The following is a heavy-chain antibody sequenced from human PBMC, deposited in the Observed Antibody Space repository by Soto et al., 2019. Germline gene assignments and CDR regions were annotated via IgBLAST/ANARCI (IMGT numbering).Heavy chain of an antibody. V-gene: IGHV3-21*01. Sequence: GGSLRLSCAASGFTFSSYSMNWVRQAPGKGLEWVSSISSSSSYIYYADSVKGRFTISRDNAKNSLYLQMNSLRAEDTAVYYCARRGEYCSGGSCYPYYFDYWGQGTLVTVSS. D-gene: IGHD2-15*01. J-gene: IGHJ4*02. CDR2: ISSSSSYI. CDR1: GFTFSSYS. CDR3: ARRGEYCSGGSCYPYYFDY.